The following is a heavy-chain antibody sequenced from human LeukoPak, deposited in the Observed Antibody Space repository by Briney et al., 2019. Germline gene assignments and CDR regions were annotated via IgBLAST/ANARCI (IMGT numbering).Heavy chain of an antibody. CDR1: GFIFNSYA. D-gene: IGHD6-13*01. V-gene: IGHV3-23*01. CDR3: AKGALAAAGSGFEY. J-gene: IGHJ4*02. Sequence: GGSLRLSCAVSGFIFNSYAMSWVRQAPGKGLEWVSSISASGGSTYHADSVKGRFTISRGNSKNTVHLQMNSLRADDTALYYCAKGALAAAGSGFEYWGQGTLVTVSS. CDR2: ISASGGST.